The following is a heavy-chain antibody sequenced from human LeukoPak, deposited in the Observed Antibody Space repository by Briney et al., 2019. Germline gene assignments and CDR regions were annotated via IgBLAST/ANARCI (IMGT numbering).Heavy chain of an antibody. D-gene: IGHD3-22*01. V-gene: IGHV4-34*09. CDR2: INHSGST. Sequence: SETLSLTCAVYGGSFSGYYWSWIRQPPGKGLEWIGEINHSGSTNYNPSLKSRVTISVDTSKNQFSLKLSSVTAADTAVYYCARDSYDSFLGYWGQGTLVTVSS. CDR3: ARDSYDSFLGY. J-gene: IGHJ4*02. CDR1: GGSFSGYY.